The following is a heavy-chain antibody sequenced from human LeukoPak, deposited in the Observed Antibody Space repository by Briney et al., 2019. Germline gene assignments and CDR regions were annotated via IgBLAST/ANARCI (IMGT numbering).Heavy chain of an antibody. CDR2: IIPIFGTA. Sequence: SVKVSCKASGGTFSSYAISWVRQAPGQGLEWMGGIIPIFGTANYAQKFQGRVTITADESTSTAYMELSSLRSEDTAMYYCARQAGYYYDSSGPLDYWGQGTLVTVSS. D-gene: IGHD3-22*01. V-gene: IGHV1-69*13. CDR3: ARQAGYYYDSSGPLDY. J-gene: IGHJ4*02. CDR1: GGTFSSYA.